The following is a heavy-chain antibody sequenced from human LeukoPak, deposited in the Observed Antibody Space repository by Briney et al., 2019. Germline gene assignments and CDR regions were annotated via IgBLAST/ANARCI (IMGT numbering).Heavy chain of an antibody. V-gene: IGHV3-7*01. Sequence: GGSLRLSCAVTGFTFDTYWMSWVRQVPGKGLEWVANIKQDGSEKYYVDSVKGRFTISRDNAKNSLYLQMNSLRAEDTAVYYCASSSMSGSYWGDAFDIWGQGTMVTVSS. CDR1: GFTFDTYW. CDR3: ASSSMSGSYWGDAFDI. CDR2: IKQDGSEK. D-gene: IGHD1-26*01. J-gene: IGHJ3*02.